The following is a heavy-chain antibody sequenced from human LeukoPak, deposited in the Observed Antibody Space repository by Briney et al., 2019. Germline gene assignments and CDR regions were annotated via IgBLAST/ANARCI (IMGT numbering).Heavy chain of an antibody. CDR2: ISWNSGTI. D-gene: IGHD6-19*01. J-gene: IGHJ4*02. CDR1: GLTFSNAW. V-gene: IGHV3-9*01. CDR3: AKDNRRHYTSGPNPDSLH. Sequence: GGSLRLSCAASGLTFSNAWMNWVRQAPGKGLEWVSGISWNSGTIDYADSVRGRFTISRDNAKNSLYLQMDSLRVEDTAFYYCAKDNRRHYTSGPNPDSLHWGQGALVTVSS.